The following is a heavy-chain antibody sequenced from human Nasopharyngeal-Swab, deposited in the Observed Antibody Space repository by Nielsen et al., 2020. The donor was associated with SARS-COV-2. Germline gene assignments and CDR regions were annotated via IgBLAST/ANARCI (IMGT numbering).Heavy chain of an antibody. CDR2: SIPIFGTG. D-gene: IGHD1-26*01. CDR3: ARVGGWDDAFDI. J-gene: IGHJ3*02. Sequence: SVKVSCKASGYTFTSYDINWVRQATGQGLEWMGGSIPIFGTGNNAQKFQGRVTITADESTSTAYMELSSLRSEDTAVYYCARVGGWDDAFDIWGQGTVVTVSS. V-gene: IGHV1-69*13. CDR1: GYTFTSYD.